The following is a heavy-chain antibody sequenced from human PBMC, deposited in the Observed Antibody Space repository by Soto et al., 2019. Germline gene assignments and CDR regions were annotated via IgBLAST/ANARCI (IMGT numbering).Heavy chain of an antibody. J-gene: IGHJ4*02. CDR1: GLIFSNYK. CDR3: ARDTNGLHY. D-gene: IGHD2-8*01. V-gene: IGHV3-74*01. CDR2: ISTDGSIT. Sequence: PGGSLILSCAASGLIFSNYKMHWVRQAPGKGLVWVSRISTDGSITDYADSVKGRFTVSRDNAKNTLYLQMNSLGVDDTAVYYCARDTNGLHYWGQGTLVTVSS.